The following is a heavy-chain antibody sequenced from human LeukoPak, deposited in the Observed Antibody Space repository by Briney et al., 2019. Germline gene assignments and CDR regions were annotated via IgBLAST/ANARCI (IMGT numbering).Heavy chain of an antibody. Sequence: GGSLRLSCAASGCTFSSYAMSWVRQAPGKGLEWVSAISGSGGSTYYADSVKGRFTISRDNSKNTLYLQMNSLRAEDTAVYYCATAGNKMTIFEFTHYWGQGTLVTVSS. CDR2: ISGSGGST. V-gene: IGHV3-23*01. J-gene: IGHJ4*02. CDR1: GCTFSSYA. D-gene: IGHD3-3*01. CDR3: ATAGNKMTIFEFTHY.